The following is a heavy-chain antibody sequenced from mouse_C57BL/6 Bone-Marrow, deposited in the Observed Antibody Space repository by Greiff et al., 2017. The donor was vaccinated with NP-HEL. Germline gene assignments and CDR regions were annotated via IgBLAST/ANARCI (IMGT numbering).Heavy chain of an antibody. V-gene: IGHV1-76*01. CDR3: ARGDWDGLYYFDY. CDR2: IYPGSGNT. D-gene: IGHD4-1*01. Sequence: QVQLKESGAELVRPGASVKLSCKASGYTFTDYYINWVKQRPGQGLEWIARIYPGSGNTYYNEKFKGKATLTAEKSSSTAYMQLSSLTSEDSAVYFCARGDWDGLYYFDYWGQGTTLTVSS. CDR1: GYTFTDYY. J-gene: IGHJ2*01.